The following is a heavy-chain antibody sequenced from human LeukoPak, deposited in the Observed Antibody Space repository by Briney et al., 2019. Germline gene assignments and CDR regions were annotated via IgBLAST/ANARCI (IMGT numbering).Heavy chain of an antibody. V-gene: IGHV3-30*04. J-gene: IGHJ3*02. CDR2: ISYDGSNK. D-gene: IGHD3-22*01. CDR1: GFTFSSYA. CDR3: ARADKTYAFDI. Sequence: PGRSLRLSCAASGFTFSSYAMHWVRQAPGKGLEWVAVISYDGSNKYYADSVKGRFTISRDNSKNTLHLQMSSLRAEDTAVYYCARADKTYAFDIWGQGTMVTVSS.